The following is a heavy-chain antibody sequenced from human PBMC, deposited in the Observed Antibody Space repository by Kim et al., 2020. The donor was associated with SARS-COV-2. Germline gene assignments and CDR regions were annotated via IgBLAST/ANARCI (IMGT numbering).Heavy chain of an antibody. CDR3: ASLSGDDYDILTGYYKVYFDY. CDR2: ISSSGSTI. CDR1: GFTFSSYE. Sequence: GGSLRLSCAASGFTFSSYEMNWVRQAPGKGLEWVSYISSSGSTIYYADSVKGRFTISRDNAKNSLYLQMNSLRAEDTAVYYCASLSGDDYDILTGYYKVYFDYWGQGTLVTVSS. J-gene: IGHJ4*02. D-gene: IGHD3-9*01. V-gene: IGHV3-48*03.